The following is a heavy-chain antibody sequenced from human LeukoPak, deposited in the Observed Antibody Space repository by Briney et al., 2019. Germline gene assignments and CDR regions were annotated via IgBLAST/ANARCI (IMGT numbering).Heavy chain of an antibody. Sequence: GGSLRLSCRTSGFTFADYALSWFRQAPGKGLEWVGFIRSKAYGGTTECAASVKDRFTILRDDSTSIVYLQTKSLKIEDTAVYYCGRAPRPVAWNWFDPWGQGTLVTVSS. D-gene: IGHD2-15*01. CDR3: GRAPRPVAWNWFDP. CDR1: GFTFADYA. CDR2: IRSKAYGGTT. V-gene: IGHV3-49*03. J-gene: IGHJ5*02.